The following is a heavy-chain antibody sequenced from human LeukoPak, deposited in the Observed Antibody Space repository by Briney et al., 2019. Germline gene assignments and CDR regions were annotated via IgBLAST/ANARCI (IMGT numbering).Heavy chain of an antibody. CDR3: AREGGYYDSSGYAN. V-gene: IGHV1-69*04. CDR1: GGTFSSYA. D-gene: IGHD3-22*01. J-gene: IGHJ4*02. CDR2: IIPILGIA. Sequence: ASVKVSCKASGGTFSSYAISWVRQAPGQGLEWMGRIIPILGIANYAQKFQGRVTITADKSTSTAYMELSSLRSEDTAVYYCAREGGYYDSSGYANWGQGTLVTVSS.